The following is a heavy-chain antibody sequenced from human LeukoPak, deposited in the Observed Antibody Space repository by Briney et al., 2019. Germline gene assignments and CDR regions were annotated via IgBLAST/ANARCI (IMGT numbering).Heavy chain of an antibody. CDR2: IYYSGST. Sequence: SETLSLTCTVSGGSISSSSYYWGWIRQPPGKGLEWIGSIYYSGSTYYNPSLKSRVTISVDTSKNQFSLKLSSVTAADTAMYYCAREDRGVTWWFDPWGQGTLVTVSS. CDR1: GGSISSSSYY. CDR3: AREDRGVTWWFDP. D-gene: IGHD3-10*01. V-gene: IGHV4-39*07. J-gene: IGHJ5*02.